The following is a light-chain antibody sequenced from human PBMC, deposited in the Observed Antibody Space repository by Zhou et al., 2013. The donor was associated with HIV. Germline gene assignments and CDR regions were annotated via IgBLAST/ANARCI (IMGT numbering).Light chain of an antibody. V-gene: IGKV1-39*01. CDR3: QQSYSTPWT. CDR2: AAS. CDR1: QSISNY. J-gene: IGKJ1*01. Sequence: DIQMTQSPSSLSASVGDRVTITCRASQSISNYLNWYQQKPGKAPKLLIYAASSLQSGVPSRFSGSGSGTDFTLTISSLQPEDFATFYCQQSYSTPWTFGQGPKVE.